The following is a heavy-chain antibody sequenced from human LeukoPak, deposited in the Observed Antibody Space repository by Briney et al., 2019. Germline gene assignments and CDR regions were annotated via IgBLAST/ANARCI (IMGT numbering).Heavy chain of an antibody. D-gene: IGHD2-2*01. CDR1: GYSISSGYY. V-gene: IGHV4-38-2*02. CDR3: ARETWSCSSTSCYHNWFDP. CDR2: IYHSGST. Sequence: SETLSLTCAVSGYSISSGYYWGWIRQPPGKGLEWIGSIYHSGSTYYNPSPKSRVTISVDTSKNQFSLKLSSVTAADTAVYYCARETWSCSSTSCYHNWFDPWGQGTLVTVSS. J-gene: IGHJ5*02.